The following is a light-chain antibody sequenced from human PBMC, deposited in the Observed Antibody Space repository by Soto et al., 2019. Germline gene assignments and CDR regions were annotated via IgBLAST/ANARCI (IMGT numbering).Light chain of an antibody. Sequence: QSALTQPPSASGSPGQSVTISCTGTSSDVGGYNYVSWYQHHPGKVPKLMIYEVSNRPSGVPHRFSGSKSGNTASLTVSGLQPEDEADYYCSSYVGGDFVVFGGGTKLTVL. V-gene: IGLV2-8*01. CDR2: EVS. CDR1: SSDVGGYNY. CDR3: SSYVGGDFVV. J-gene: IGLJ2*01.